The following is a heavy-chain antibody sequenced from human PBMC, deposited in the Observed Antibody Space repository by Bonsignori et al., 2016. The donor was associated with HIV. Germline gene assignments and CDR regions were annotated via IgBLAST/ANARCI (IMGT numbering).Heavy chain of an antibody. V-gene: IGHV4-34*01. CDR2: INHSGST. CDR1: GGSFSGYY. J-gene: IGHJ3*02. D-gene: IGHD3-16*02. Sequence: SETLSLTCAVYGGSFSGYYWSWIRQPPGKGLEWIGEINHSGSTNYNPSLKSRVTISVDTSKNQFSLKLSSVTAADTAVYYCAREDYDYVWGSYRNRNDAFDIWGQGTMVTVSS. CDR3: AREDYDYVWGSYRNRNDAFDI.